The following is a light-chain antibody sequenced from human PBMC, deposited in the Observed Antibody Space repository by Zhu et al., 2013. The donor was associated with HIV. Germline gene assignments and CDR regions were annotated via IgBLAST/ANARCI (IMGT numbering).Light chain of an antibody. Sequence: AVHLTQSPSSLSASVGDRVTIVCRASQGVNSALAWYQQRPGKAPKFLIYHASTLENGVPSRFSGSESGTDFTLTINSLQPEDFATYYCQQFNNYPLTFGGRDQGGDQT. CDR3: QQFNNYPLT. V-gene: IGKV1D-13*01. CDR2: HAS. CDR1: QGVNSA. J-gene: IGKJ4*01.